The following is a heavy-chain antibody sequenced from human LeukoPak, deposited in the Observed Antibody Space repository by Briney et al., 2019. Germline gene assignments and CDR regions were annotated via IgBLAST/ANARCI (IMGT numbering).Heavy chain of an antibody. D-gene: IGHD6-19*01. CDR2: INDGGST. V-gene: IGHV4-34*01. CDR3: TRGAAGAVAATAYFDY. CDR1: GGSFTKHQ. Sequence: PSETLSLTCAVYGGSFTKHQWSWIRQPPGKGLEWIGAINDGGSTNYNPSLKSRVTISVDTSKNQFSLRLSSMTAADTAVYYCTRGAAGAVAATAYFDYWGQGTLVTVSS. J-gene: IGHJ4*02.